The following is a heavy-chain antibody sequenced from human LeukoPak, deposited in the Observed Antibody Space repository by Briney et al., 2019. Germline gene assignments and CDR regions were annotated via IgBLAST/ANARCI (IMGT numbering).Heavy chain of an antibody. CDR1: GGSFSGYY. V-gene: IGHV4-34*01. CDR3: ARGHGTTNY. D-gene: IGHD1-1*01. CDR2: INHSGST. Sequence: SETLSLTCAVYGGSFSGYYWSWIRQPPGKGLEWIGEINHSGSTNYNPSLKSRVTISVDTSKNQFSQKLSSVTAADTAVYYCARGHGTTNYWGQGTLVTVSS. J-gene: IGHJ4*02.